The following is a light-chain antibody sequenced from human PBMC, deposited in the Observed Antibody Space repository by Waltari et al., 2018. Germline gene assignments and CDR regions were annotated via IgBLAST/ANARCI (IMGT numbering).Light chain of an antibody. J-gene: IGKJ1*01. Sequence: IVMTQSPDSLAVSLGERATINCKSSQSVLYSSNNKNYLAWYQQKPGQPPKLLIYWASTRESGVPDRVSGSGSGTDFPRTISSLQAEDVAVYYCQQYYNSLTFGQGTKVEIK. CDR1: QSVLYSSNNKNY. V-gene: IGKV4-1*01. CDR3: QQYYNSLT. CDR2: WAS.